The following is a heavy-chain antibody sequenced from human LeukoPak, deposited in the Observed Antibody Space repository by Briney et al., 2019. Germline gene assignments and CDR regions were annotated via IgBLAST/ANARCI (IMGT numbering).Heavy chain of an antibody. V-gene: IGHV4-39*01. D-gene: IGHD6-13*01. Sequence: SETLSLTCAVSGGSISSSSYCWGWIRQPPGKGLEWIGSIYYSGSTYYNPSLKSRVTISVDTSKNQFSLKLSSVTAADTAVYYCARHAAMWVAAAGSAFDIWGQGTMVTVSS. CDR1: GGSISSSSYC. CDR2: IYYSGST. CDR3: ARHAAMWVAAAGSAFDI. J-gene: IGHJ3*02.